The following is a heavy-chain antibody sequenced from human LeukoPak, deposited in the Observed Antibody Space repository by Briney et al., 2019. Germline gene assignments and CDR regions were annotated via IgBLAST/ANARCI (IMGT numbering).Heavy chain of an antibody. J-gene: IGHJ6*03. V-gene: IGHV1-18*01. Sequence: GASVKVSCKASGYTFTSYGISWVRQAPGQGLEWMGWISAYNGNKNYAQKLQGRVTMTTDTSTSTVYMELSRLRSEDTAVYYCAREGYYDSSGYYQAIGYYYYMDVCGKGTTVTISS. CDR2: ISAYNGNK. CDR3: AREGYYDSSGYYQAIGYYYYMDV. CDR1: GYTFTSYG. D-gene: IGHD3-22*01.